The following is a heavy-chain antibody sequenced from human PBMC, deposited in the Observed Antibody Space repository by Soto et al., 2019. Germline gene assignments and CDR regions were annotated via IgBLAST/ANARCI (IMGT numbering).Heavy chain of an antibody. CDR1: GFTFSSYA. D-gene: IGHD3-10*01. CDR3: AGLWFGELSRWFDP. V-gene: IGHV3-30-3*01. CDR2: ISYDGSNK. J-gene: IGHJ5*02. Sequence: HPGGSLRLSCAASGFTFSSYAMHWVRQAPGKGLEWVAVISYDGSNKYYADSVKGRFTISRDNSKNTLYLQMNSLRAEDTAVYYCAGLWFGELSRWFDPWGQGTLVTVSS.